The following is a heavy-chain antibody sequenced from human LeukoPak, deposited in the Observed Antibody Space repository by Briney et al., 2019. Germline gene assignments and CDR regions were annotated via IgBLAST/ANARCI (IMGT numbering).Heavy chain of an antibody. CDR1: GYGFTGYF. V-gene: IGHV1-2*02. J-gene: IGHJ5*02. D-gene: IGHD3-22*01. CDR2: INPNSGGT. CDR3: AGDGARYSSGYYPNWFDP. Sequence: ASVTVSCEASGYGFTGYFMHWVRQAPGQGLEWMGWINPNSGGTNYAQKFRGRVTLTRDTSIYTAYMELSRLRSDDTAVYYCAGDGARYSSGYYPNWFDPWGQGTLVTVSS.